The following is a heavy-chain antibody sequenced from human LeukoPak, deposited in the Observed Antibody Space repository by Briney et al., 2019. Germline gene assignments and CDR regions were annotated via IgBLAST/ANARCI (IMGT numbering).Heavy chain of an antibody. CDR1: GVSISSGGYS. CDR2: IYHSGST. CDR3: ARGIGGSRAVHYYYGMDV. J-gene: IGHJ6*02. D-gene: IGHD2-15*01. V-gene: IGHV4-30-2*01. Sequence: PSETLSLTCAVSGVSISSGGYSWSWIRQPPGKGLEWIGYIYHSGSTYYNPSLKSRVTISVDRSKNQFSLKLSSVTAADTAVYYCARGIGGSRAVHYYYGMDVWGQGTTVTVSS.